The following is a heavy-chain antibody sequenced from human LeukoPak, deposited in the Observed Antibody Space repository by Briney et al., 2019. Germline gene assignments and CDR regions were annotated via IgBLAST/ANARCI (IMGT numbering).Heavy chain of an antibody. Sequence: SETLSLTCTVSGDSISHYYRSWIRQPPGKGLEWIASIDYSGSTNYNPSLKSRVTISIDTSKKQFSLKLNSVTAADTAVYYCAREASLVGATIYWGQGTLVTVSS. CDR3: AREASLVGATIY. J-gene: IGHJ4*02. CDR1: GDSISHYY. CDR2: IDYSGST. D-gene: IGHD1-26*01. V-gene: IGHV4-59*01.